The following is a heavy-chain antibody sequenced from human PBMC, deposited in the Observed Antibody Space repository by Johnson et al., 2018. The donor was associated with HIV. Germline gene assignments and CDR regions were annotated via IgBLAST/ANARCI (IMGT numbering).Heavy chain of an antibody. J-gene: IGHJ3*02. CDR1: GFTLSSYW. Sequence: VESGGGLVQPGGSLRVSCGASGFTLSSYWMSWVRQAPGKGLEWVANIKQDGSEKYYADSVKGRFTISRDNSKNTLYLQMNSLRAEDKAVYYCAKDLINSGIDPQAFNIWGQRTMVSVSS. CDR2: IKQDGSEK. D-gene: IGHD1-26*01. V-gene: IGHV3-7*01. CDR3: AKDLINSGIDPQAFNI.